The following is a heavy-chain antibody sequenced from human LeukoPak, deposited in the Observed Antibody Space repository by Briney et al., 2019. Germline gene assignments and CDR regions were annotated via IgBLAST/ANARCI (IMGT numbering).Heavy chain of an antibody. CDR3: ARYYGSGRPFDY. J-gene: IGHJ4*02. Sequence: SVKVSCKASGGTFSSYAISWVRQAPGQGLEWMGGIIPIFGTANYAQKFQGRVTITTEESTSTAYMELSSLRSEDTAVYYCARYYGSGRPFDYWGQGTLVTVSS. D-gene: IGHD3-10*01. CDR1: GGTFSSYA. CDR2: IIPIFGTA. V-gene: IGHV1-69*05.